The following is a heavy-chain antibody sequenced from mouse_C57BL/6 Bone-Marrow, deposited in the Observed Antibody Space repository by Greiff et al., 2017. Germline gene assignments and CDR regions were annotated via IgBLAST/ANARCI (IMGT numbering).Heavy chain of an antibody. CDR3: TTDYVVYAHFAY. D-gene: IGHD2-12*01. CDR2: IDPENGDT. J-gene: IGHJ3*01. Sequence: EVQLQQSGAELVRPGASVKLSCTASGFNIKDDYMHWVKQRPEQGLEWIGWIDPENGDTDYASKFQGKATITADTSSNTAYLQLSSLTSEDTAVYYCTTDYVVYAHFAYWGQGTLVTVSA. V-gene: IGHV14-4*01. CDR1: GFNIKDDY.